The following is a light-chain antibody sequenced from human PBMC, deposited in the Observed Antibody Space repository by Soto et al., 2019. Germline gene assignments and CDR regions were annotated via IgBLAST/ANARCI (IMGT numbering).Light chain of an antibody. CDR3: QQYGSSPPLT. Sequence: EFVLTQSPGKLSLSPGERATLSCRASQSISRSFLAWYQQKPGQAPRLLIYGASSRGTSIPDRFSGSGSGTDFTLTISRLEPEDFAVYYCQQYGSSPPLTFGGGTKVEIK. V-gene: IGKV3-20*01. CDR1: QSISRSF. J-gene: IGKJ4*01. CDR2: GAS.